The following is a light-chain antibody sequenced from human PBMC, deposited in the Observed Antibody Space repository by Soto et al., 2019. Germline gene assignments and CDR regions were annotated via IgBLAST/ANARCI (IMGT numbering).Light chain of an antibody. CDR3: QQYHSYSYT. CDR2: EAS. Sequence: DLQMTQSPSTLSASVGDRVTITCRASQRISTWLAWYQQKSGTAPNLLSYEASSLDSGVPSRFSGSRSGTEFTLTTSSLQPDDFATYYCQQYHSYSYTFGKRTKVEI. J-gene: IGKJ2*01. CDR1: QRISTW. V-gene: IGKV1-5*01.